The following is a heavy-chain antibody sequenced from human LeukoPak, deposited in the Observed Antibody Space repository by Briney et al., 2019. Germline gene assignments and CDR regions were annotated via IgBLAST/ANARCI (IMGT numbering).Heavy chain of an antibody. D-gene: IGHD3-10*01. J-gene: IGHJ4*02. CDR1: GGSIGSYY. CDR2: IYTSGGT. Sequence: PSETLSLTCTVSGGSIGSYYWSWIRQPAGKGLEWIGRIYTSGGTVYNPSLKSRVTMSVDTSKNQFSLKLSSVTAADTAVYYCARDRNGSGSFSWFDYWGQGTLVTVSS. V-gene: IGHV4-4*07. CDR3: ARDRNGSGSFSWFDY.